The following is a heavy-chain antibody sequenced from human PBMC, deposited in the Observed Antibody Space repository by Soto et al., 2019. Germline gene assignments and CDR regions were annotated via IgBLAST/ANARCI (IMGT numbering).Heavy chain of an antibody. CDR1: GFTFSDHH. D-gene: IGHD2-21*01. V-gene: IGHV3-72*01. CDR3: ARTVTYLTASYYGMDV. Sequence: PGGSLRLSCAASGFTFSDHHLDWVRQAPGKGLEWVGRSRNKRNSFTTEYAASVKGRFTFSRDDSKNSLYVQMNSLKTEDTAVYYCARTVTYLTASYYGMDVWGQGTTVTVSS. CDR2: SRNKRNSFTT. J-gene: IGHJ6*02.